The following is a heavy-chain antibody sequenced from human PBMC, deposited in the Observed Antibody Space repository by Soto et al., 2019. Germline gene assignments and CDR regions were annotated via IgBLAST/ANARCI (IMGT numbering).Heavy chain of an antibody. J-gene: IGHJ4*02. Sequence: TLSLTCTVSSGSISSGDYYWSWIRQPPGKGLEWIGYIYYSGTTYYNPSLKRRVTISVDTSKNQFSLKLSSVTAADTAVYYCARPSPDPLAGCYFDYWGQGILVTVSS. CDR2: IYYSGTT. CDR3: ARPSPDPLAGCYFDY. V-gene: IGHV4-30-4*01. CDR1: SGSISSGDYY.